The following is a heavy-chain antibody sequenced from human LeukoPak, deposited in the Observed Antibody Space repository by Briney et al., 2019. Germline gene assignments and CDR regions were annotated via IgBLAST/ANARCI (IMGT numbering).Heavy chain of an antibody. Sequence: SETLSLTCTVSGGSISSSSYYWGWIRQPPGKGLEWIGSIYYSGSTYYNPSLKSRVTISVDTSKNQFSLKLSSVTAADTAVYYCARGGEKLRSTINAFDIWGQGTMVTVSS. V-gene: IGHV4-39*01. CDR2: IYYSGST. CDR3: ARGGEKLRSTINAFDI. CDR1: GGSISSSSYY. J-gene: IGHJ3*02. D-gene: IGHD5-12*01.